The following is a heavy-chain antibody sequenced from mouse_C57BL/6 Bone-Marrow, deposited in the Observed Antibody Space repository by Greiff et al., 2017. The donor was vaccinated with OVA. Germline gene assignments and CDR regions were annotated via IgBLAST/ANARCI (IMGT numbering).Heavy chain of an antibody. J-gene: IGHJ2*01. CDR3: AREGWPPKRSNYFDY. Sequence: QVQLQQPRAELVKPGASVKLSCKASGYTFTSYWMHWVKQRPGRGLEWIGRIDPNSGGTKYNEKFKSKATLTVDKPSSTAYMQLSSLPSEDSAVYYCAREGWPPKRSNYFDYWGQGTTLTVSS. CDR2: IDPNSGGT. D-gene: IGHD3-3*01. CDR1: GYTFTSYW. V-gene: IGHV1-72*01.